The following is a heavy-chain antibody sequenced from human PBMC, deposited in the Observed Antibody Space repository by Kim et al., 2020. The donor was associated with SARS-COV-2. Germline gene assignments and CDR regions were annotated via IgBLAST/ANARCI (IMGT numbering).Heavy chain of an antibody. D-gene: IGHD1-26*01. V-gene: IGHV4-34*01. CDR1: GGSFSGYY. Sequence: SETLSLTCAVYGGSFSGYYWSWIRQPPGKGLEWIGEINHSGSTNYNPSLKSRVTISVDTSKNQFSLKLSSVTAADTAVYYCARKVGATNRDYWGQGTLVTVSS. J-gene: IGHJ4*02. CDR3: ARKVGATNRDY. CDR2: INHSGST.